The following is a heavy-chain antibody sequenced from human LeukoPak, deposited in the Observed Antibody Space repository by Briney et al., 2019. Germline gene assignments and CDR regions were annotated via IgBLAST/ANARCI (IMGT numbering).Heavy chain of an antibody. D-gene: IGHD1-26*01. CDR3: ARDSYTGNYFEDTFDI. CDR2: ISYSGNT. V-gene: IGHV4-59*01. CDR1: GGSINNYY. Sequence: SETLSLTCTVSGGSINNYYWSWIRQPPGKGLEWIGHISYSGNTNYNSSLRSRVTISVDTSNNQFTLRLSSVTAADTAVYYCARDSYTGNYFEDTFDIWGQGTMVTVSS. J-gene: IGHJ3*02.